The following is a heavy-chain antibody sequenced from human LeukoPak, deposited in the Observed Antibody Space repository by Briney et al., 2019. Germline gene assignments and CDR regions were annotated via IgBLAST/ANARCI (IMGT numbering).Heavy chain of an antibody. D-gene: IGHD6-13*01. CDR3: ARARLAAAVPFDY. CDR2: ISSSGSTI. Sequence: PGGSLRLSCAASGFTFSDYYMSWIRQAPGKGLEWVSYISSSGSTIYYADSVKGRFTISRDNAKNSLYLQMNSLGAEDTAVYYCARARLAAAVPFDYWGQGTLVTVSS. J-gene: IGHJ4*02. V-gene: IGHV3-11*01. CDR1: GFTFSDYY.